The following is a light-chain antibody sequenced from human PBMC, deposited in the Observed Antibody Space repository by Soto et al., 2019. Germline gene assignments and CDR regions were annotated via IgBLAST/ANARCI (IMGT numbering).Light chain of an antibody. J-gene: IGLJ1*01. V-gene: IGLV2-8*01. CDR3: SAHGGTNPYV. Sequence: QSVLTQPPSASGSPGQSVAISCTGTASDIGGYTFVSWYQQHPGKAHKLLIYDVNKRPSGVPDRFSGSKSGNTASLTVSGLQAEDEADYYCSAHGGTNPYVFGTGTKLTVL. CDR2: DVN. CDR1: ASDIGGYTF.